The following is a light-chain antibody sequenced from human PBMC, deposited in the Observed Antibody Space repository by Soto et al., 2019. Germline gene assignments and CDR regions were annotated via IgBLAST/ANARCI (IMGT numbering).Light chain of an antibody. J-gene: IGLJ1*01. CDR1: SSDVGGYKY. V-gene: IGLV2-14*03. CDR2: DVD. CDR3: SSYTSTNTYV. Sequence: QSVLTQPASVSGSPGQSITISCTGTSSDVGGYKYVSWFQQHPGKAPKLMIYDVDNRPSGVSNRFSGSKSGNTASLTISGLQAEDEADYYCSSYTSTNTYVFGTGTKVTVL.